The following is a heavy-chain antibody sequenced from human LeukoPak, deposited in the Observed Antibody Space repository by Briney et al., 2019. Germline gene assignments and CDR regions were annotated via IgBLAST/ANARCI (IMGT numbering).Heavy chain of an antibody. V-gene: IGHV4-4*07. CDR1: GGSISSYY. Sequence: SETLSLTCTVSGGSISSYYWTWIRQPVGKGLEWIGRIYTSGGTNYNPSLKSRVTMSVDTSKNQFSLKLSSVTAADTAVYYCARNGLGAIPYYYYKDVWGKGTTVTISS. CDR2: IYTSGGT. CDR3: ARNGLGAIPYYYYKDV. J-gene: IGHJ6*03. D-gene: IGHD1-26*01.